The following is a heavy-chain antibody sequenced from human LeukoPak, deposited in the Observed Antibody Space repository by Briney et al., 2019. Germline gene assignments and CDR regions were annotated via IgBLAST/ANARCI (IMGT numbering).Heavy chain of an antibody. CDR3: ARTPQNIVVVPAAIII. CDR1: GYTFTGYY. CDR2: INPNSGGT. V-gene: IGHV1-2*04. Sequence: ASVKVSCKASGYTFTGYYMHWVRQAPGQGLEWMGWINPNSGGTNYAQKFQGWVTMTRDTSISTAYMELSRLRSDDTAVYYCARTPQNIVVVPAAIIIWGQGTLVTVSS. D-gene: IGHD2-2*01. J-gene: IGHJ4*02.